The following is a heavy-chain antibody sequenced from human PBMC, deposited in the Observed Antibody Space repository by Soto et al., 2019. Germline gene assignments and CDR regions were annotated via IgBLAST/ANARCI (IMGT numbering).Heavy chain of an antibody. CDR3: ARAAYSSGWYPLDY. V-gene: IGHV4-59*01. CDR1: GGSISSYY. Sequence: PSETLSLTCTVSGGSISSYYWSWIRQPPGKGLEWIGYIYYSGSTNYNPSLKSRVTISVDTSKNQFSLKLSPVTAADTAVYYCARAAYSSGWYPLDYWGQGTLVTVSS. CDR2: IYYSGST. D-gene: IGHD6-19*01. J-gene: IGHJ4*02.